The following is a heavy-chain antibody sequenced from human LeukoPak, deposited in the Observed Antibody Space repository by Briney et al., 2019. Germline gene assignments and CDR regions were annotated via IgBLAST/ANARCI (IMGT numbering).Heavy chain of an antibody. CDR3: ARVVVVVAAYDY. CDR1: GYTFTGYY. Sequence: ASVKVSCKASGYTFTGYYMHWVRQAPGQGLEWMGWINPNSGGTNYAQKFQGRVTMTRDTSISTAYMELSRLRSDDTAVYYCARVVVVVAAYDYWGQGTLVTVSS. D-gene: IGHD2-15*01. CDR2: INPNSGGT. V-gene: IGHV1-2*02. J-gene: IGHJ4*02.